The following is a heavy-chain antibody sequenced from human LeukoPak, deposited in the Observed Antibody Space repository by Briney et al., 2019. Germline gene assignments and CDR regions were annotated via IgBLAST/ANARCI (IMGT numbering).Heavy chain of an antibody. Sequence: GGSLGLSCAASGFTVSSNYMSWVRQAPGKGLEWVSVIYSGGSTYYADSVKGRFTISRDNSKNTLYLQMNSLRAEDTAVYYCARDLLAGGSGYMDVWGKGTTVTVSS. D-gene: IGHD6-25*01. J-gene: IGHJ6*03. CDR1: GFTVSSNY. V-gene: IGHV3-53*01. CDR3: ARDLLAGGSGYMDV. CDR2: IYSGGST.